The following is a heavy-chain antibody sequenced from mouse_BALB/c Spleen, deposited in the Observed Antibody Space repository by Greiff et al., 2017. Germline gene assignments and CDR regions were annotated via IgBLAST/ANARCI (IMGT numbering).Heavy chain of an antibody. Sequence: VQLKESGPGLVAPSQSLSITCTVSGFSLTGYGVNWVRQPPGKGLEWLGMIWGDGSTDYNSALKSRLSISKDNSKSQVFLKMNSLQTDDTARYYCARDHYGNDYAMDYWGQGTSVTVSS. CDR3: ARDHYGNDYAMDY. J-gene: IGHJ4*01. CDR1: GFSLTGYG. D-gene: IGHD2-1*01. V-gene: IGHV2-6-7*01. CDR2: IWGDGST.